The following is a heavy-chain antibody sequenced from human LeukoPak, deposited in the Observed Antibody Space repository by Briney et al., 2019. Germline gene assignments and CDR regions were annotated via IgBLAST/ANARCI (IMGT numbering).Heavy chain of an antibody. D-gene: IGHD2-2*01. CDR3: AKDLRCSSTSCNIY. CDR2: ISGSGGST. V-gene: IGHV3-23*01. Sequence: PGGSLRLSCAASGFTFSSYSMNWVRQAPGKGLEWVSAISGSGGSTYYADSVKGRFTISRDNSKNTLYLQMNSLRAEDTAVYYCAKDLRCSSTSCNIYWGQGTLVTVSS. CDR1: GFTFSSYS. J-gene: IGHJ4*02.